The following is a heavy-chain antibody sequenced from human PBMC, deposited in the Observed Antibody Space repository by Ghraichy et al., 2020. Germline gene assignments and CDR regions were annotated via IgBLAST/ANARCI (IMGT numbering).Heavy chain of an antibody. Sequence: GESLNISCAASGFTFSDYDMNWVRQALGRGLEWVSYISRSSSHRYFADSVKGRFTISRDNAQNSLYLQMNSLRAEATAVYYCARDDAATARSSGMDGWGQATTVTVSS. D-gene: IGHD6-13*01. CDR1: GFTFSDYD. CDR3: ARDDAATARSSGMDG. J-gene: IGHJ6*02. CDR2: ISRSSSHR. V-gene: IGHV3-21*01.